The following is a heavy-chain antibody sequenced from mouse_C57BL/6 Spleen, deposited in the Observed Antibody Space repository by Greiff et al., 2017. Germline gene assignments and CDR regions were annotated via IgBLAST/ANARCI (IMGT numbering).Heavy chain of an antibody. J-gene: IGHJ3*01. D-gene: IGHD2-4*01. CDR3: ARFPISSSDYDIPWFAY. Sequence: QVQLQQPGTELVKPGASVKLSCKASGYTFTSYWMHWVKQRPGQGLEWIGNINPSNGGTNYNEKFKSKATLTVDKSSSTAYMQLSSLSSEDSAVSYCARFPISSSDYDIPWFAYWGHGPLVTVSA. CDR2: INPSNGGT. V-gene: IGHV1-53*01. CDR1: GYTFTSYW.